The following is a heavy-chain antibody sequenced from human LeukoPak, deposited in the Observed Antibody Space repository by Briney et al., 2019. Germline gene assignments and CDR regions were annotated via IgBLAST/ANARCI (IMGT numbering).Heavy chain of an antibody. V-gene: IGHV3-21*01. J-gene: IGHJ6*02. CDR2: ISSSSSYI. CDR1: GFTFNTYT. Sequence: PGGSLRLFCAASGFTFNTYTMNWVRQAPGKGLEWVSSISSSSSYIYYADSVKGRFTISRDNAKNSLYLQMNSLRAEDTAVYYCASPYYYDSSGYYYYYGMDVWGQGTTVTVSS. D-gene: IGHD3-22*01. CDR3: ASPYYYDSSGYYYYYGMDV.